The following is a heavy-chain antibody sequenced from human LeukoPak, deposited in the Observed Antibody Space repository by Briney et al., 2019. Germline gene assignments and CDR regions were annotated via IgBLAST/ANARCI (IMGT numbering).Heavy chain of an antibody. J-gene: IGHJ4*02. D-gene: IGHD4-11*01. CDR3: SRDHPGSNSLDY. Sequence: PGGSLRLSCAASGFTFNQYWMHWVRQAPGAGMEWVSRLKSDGSRTNYADSVKGRFTISRDNARNTVYLQMNSLRAEDTAVYYCSRDHPGSNSLDYWGQGTLVTVSS. CDR1: GFTFNQYW. CDR2: LKSDGSRT. V-gene: IGHV3-74*01.